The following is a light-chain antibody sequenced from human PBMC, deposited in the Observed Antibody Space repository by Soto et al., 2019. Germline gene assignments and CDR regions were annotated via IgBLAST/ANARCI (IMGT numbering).Light chain of an antibody. CDR2: WAS. CDR3: QHYDGAPIT. Sequence: DIVRTQSPDSLAVSLGERATINCTSSQNILTNSNNRTYLGWCQQKPGQPPKLVISWASTRESGVPDRFSGSGSVTDFTITISSREAEEVAVYYCQHYDGAPITFGQGTRLAIK. CDR1: QNILTNSNNRTY. V-gene: IGKV4-1*01. J-gene: IGKJ5*01.